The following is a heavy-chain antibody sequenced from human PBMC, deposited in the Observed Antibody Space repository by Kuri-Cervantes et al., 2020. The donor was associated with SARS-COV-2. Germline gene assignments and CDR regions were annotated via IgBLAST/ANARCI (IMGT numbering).Heavy chain of an antibody. J-gene: IGHJ2*01. Sequence: GGSLRLSCAASGFTFSSYAMHWVRQAPGKGLEWVAVISYDGSNKYYADSVKGRFTISRDNSKNTLYLQMNSLRAEDTAVYYCARSRPRPSIGPYGSGSYYTWYFDLWGRGTLVTVSS. V-gene: IGHV3-30*04. CDR1: GFTFSSYA. CDR3: ARSRPRPSIGPYGSGSYYTWYFDL. D-gene: IGHD3-10*01. CDR2: ISYDGSNK.